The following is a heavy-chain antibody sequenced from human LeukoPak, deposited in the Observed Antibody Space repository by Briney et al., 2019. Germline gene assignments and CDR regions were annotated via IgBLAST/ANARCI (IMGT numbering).Heavy chain of an antibody. J-gene: IGHJ4*02. CDR2: ISSGSTI. D-gene: IGHD6-19*01. CDR1: GFTFSSYE. V-gene: IGHV3-48*03. Sequence: GGSLRLSYAASGFTFSSYEMNWVRQAPGKGLEWVSYISSGSTIYDADSVKGRFTISRDNAKNSLYLQMNSLRAEDTAVYYCARESIAVAGAPFDYWGQGTLVTVSS. CDR3: ARESIAVAGAPFDY.